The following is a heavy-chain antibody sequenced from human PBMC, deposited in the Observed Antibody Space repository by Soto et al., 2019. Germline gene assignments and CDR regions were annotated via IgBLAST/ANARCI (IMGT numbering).Heavy chain of an antibody. CDR2: IYHSGST. D-gene: IGHD3-3*01. CDR3: PILLRSTYGMDV. CDR1: GGSISSSNC. V-gene: IGHV4-4*02. Sequence: QVQLQEWGPGLVKPSGTLSLTCAVSGGSISSSNCWTWVRQPPGKGLEWIGEIYHSGSTNYNPSLKSRVTISVDKSKNQFSLKVTSVTAADTAVYYCPILLRSTYGMDVWGQGSTVTVSS. J-gene: IGHJ6*02.